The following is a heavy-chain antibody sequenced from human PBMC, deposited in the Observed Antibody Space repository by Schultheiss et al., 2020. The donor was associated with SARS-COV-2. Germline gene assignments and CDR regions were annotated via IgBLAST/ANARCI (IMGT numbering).Heavy chain of an antibody. CDR1: GGSISSSSCF. V-gene: IGHV4-39*01. J-gene: IGHJ6*03. CDR2: AYYSGST. CDR3: ARQTGQYFYYYMDV. Sequence: SETLSLTCTVSGGSISSSSCFWGWIRQPPGKGLEWIGSAYYSGSTYSNPSLKSRVTISVDTSKNQFSLKVSSVTAADTAVYYCARQTGQYFYYYMDVWGKGTTVTVSS.